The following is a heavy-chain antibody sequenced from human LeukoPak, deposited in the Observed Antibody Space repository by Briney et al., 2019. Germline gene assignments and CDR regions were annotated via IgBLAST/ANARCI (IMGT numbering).Heavy chain of an antibody. CDR1: GGSLSGYY. Sequence: SETLSLTCGVYGGSLSGYYWSWIRQPPGKGLEWIGYIYYSGSTNYNPSLKSRVTISVDTSKNQFSLKLSSVTAADTAVYYCARTVGITMVRGVIWWFDPWGQGTLVTVSS. CDR2: IYYSGST. D-gene: IGHD3-10*01. J-gene: IGHJ5*02. CDR3: ARTVGITMVRGVIWWFDP. V-gene: IGHV4-59*01.